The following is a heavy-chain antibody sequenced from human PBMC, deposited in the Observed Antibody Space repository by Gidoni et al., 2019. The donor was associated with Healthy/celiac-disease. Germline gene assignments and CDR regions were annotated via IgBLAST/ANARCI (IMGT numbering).Heavy chain of an antibody. Sequence: QVQLVQSGAEVKKHGASVKVSCKASGYTFTGYGISWVRQAPGQGLEWMGWISAYNGNTNYAQKLQGRVTMTTDTSTSTAYMELRSLRSDDTAVYYFARWLYGYYTNRLPYYFDYWGQGTLVTVSS. CDR3: ARWLYGYYTNRLPYYFDY. CDR2: ISAYNGNT. V-gene: IGHV1-18*04. D-gene: IGHD3-3*01. J-gene: IGHJ4*02. CDR1: GYTFTGYG.